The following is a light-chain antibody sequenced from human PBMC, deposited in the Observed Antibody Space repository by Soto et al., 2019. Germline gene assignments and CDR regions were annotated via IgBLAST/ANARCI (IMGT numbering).Light chain of an antibody. Sequence: EIVLTQSPGTLSLSPGERATLSCRASQSVASSYLAWYQQKPGQAPRLLIYVASSRATGIPDRFSGSGSATDFTLTISRLEHEDFAVYYCQQYHRSPITFGQGTRLQIK. CDR2: VAS. V-gene: IGKV3-20*01. J-gene: IGKJ5*01. CDR3: QQYHRSPIT. CDR1: QSVASSY.